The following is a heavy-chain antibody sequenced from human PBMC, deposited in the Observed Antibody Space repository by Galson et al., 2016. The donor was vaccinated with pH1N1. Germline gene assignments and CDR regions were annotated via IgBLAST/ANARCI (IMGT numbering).Heavy chain of an antibody. D-gene: IGHD4-17*01. CDR3: ARVRTTLTPRRAFDI. J-gene: IGHJ3*02. CDR1: GFTFDDYA. CDR2: ISYDGNNE. Sequence: SLRLSCAASGFTFDDYAIHWVRQAPGKGLEWVAGISYDGNNEYYAASVNGRFTISRDISDSTMFLQMNSLRAEDTARYYCARVRTTLTPRRAFDIWGQGTMVTVSS. V-gene: IGHV3-30*03.